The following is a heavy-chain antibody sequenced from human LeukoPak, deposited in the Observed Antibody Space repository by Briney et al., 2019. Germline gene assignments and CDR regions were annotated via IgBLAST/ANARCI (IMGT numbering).Heavy chain of an antibody. Sequence: GGSLRLSCAASGFTFSSYAMSWVRQAPGKGLEWVSAISGSGGSTYYADSVKGRFTISRDNSKNTLYLQMNSLRAEDTAVYYCAKDQAPITMVRGVNWFDPWGQGTLVTVSS. CDR1: GFTFSSYA. V-gene: IGHV3-23*01. D-gene: IGHD3-10*01. J-gene: IGHJ5*02. CDR3: AKDQAPITMVRGVNWFDP. CDR2: ISGSGGST.